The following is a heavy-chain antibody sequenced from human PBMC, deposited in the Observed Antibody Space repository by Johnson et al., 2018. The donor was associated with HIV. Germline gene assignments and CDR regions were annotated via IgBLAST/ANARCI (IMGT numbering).Heavy chain of an antibody. CDR1: GFTFSSYA. CDR2: ISYDGSDK. CDR3: ARDLAYNSRWTGAFDI. V-gene: IGHV3-30*04. Sequence: QVQLVESGGGLVQPGRSLRLSCAASGFTFSSYAMHWVRQAPAKGLEWVAVISYDGSDKYYAASVKGRFTISRDSSKNPLYLHMNNLRAEDTAVYYCARDLAYNSRWTGAFDIWGQGTMVTVSS. D-gene: IGHD6-13*01. J-gene: IGHJ3*02.